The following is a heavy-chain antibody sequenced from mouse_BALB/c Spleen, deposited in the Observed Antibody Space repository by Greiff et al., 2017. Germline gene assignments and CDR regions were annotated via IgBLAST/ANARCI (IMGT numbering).Heavy chain of an antibody. CDR2: IRLKSNNYAT. J-gene: IGHJ3*01. V-gene: IGHV6-6*02. Sequence: DVQLVESGGGLVQPGGSMKLSCVASGFTFSNYWMNWVRQSPEKGLEWVAEIRLKSNNYATHYAESVKGRFTISRDDSKSSVYLQMNNLRAEDTGIYYCTRWLPSLVAMDYWGQGTLVTVSA. CDR3: TRWLPSLVAMDY. CDR1: GFTFSNYW. D-gene: IGHD2-2*01.